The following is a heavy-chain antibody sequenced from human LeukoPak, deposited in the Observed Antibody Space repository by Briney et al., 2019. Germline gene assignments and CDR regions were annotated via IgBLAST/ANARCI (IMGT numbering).Heavy chain of an antibody. J-gene: IGHJ3*02. V-gene: IGHV3-66*01. CDR3: ARSGLSSNAFDI. Sequence: PGGSLRLSCAASGLIVSSNYMSWVRQAPGKGLEWVSVIYGGRKTYYADSVKGRFTISRHNSENMLYLQMNSLRAEDTAVYYCARSGLSSNAFDIWGQGTMVTVSS. CDR1: GLIVSSNY. CDR2: IYGGRKT. D-gene: IGHD3-10*01.